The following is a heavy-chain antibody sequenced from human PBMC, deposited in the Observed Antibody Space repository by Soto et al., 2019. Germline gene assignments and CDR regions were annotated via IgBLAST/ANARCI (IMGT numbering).Heavy chain of an antibody. CDR1: GGSISSGGYY. Sequence: SETLSLTCTVSGGSISSGGYYWSWIRQHPGKGLEWIGYIYYSGSTYYNPSLKSRVTISADTSKNQFSLKLSSVTAADTAVYYCARSPSIIITMIVGLDGMDVWGQGTTVTVSS. D-gene: IGHD3-22*01. J-gene: IGHJ6*02. V-gene: IGHV4-31*03. CDR2: IYYSGST. CDR3: ARSPSIIITMIVGLDGMDV.